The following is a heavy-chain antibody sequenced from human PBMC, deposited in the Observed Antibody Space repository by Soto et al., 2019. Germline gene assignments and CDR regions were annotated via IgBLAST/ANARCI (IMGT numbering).Heavy chain of an antibody. CDR1: GDSVSSNSAA. CDR2: TYYRSKWYN. CDR3: ARVVPTGASGMDV. D-gene: IGHD6-13*01. Sequence: SQTLSLTCALSGDSVSSNSAAWNWIRQSPSSGLEWLGRTYYRSKWYNDYAVSVKSRITINPDTSKNQFSLQLNSVTPEDTAVYYCARVVPTGASGMDVWGQGTTVTVSS. J-gene: IGHJ6*02. V-gene: IGHV6-1*01.